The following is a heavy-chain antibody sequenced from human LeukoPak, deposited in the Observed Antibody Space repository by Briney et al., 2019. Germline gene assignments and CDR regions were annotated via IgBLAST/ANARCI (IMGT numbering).Heavy chain of an antibody. CDR1: GGSISSGGYY. CDR2: IYHSGST. J-gene: IGHJ3*02. CDR3: ARGGGNIVVAAGAFDI. Sequence: PSETLSLTCTVSGGSISSGGYYWSWIRQPPGKGLEWIGYIYHSGSTYYNPSLKSRVTISVDRSKNQFSLKLSSVTAADTAVYYCARGGGNIVVAAGAFDIWGQGTMVTVSS. D-gene: IGHD2-2*01. V-gene: IGHV4-30-2*01.